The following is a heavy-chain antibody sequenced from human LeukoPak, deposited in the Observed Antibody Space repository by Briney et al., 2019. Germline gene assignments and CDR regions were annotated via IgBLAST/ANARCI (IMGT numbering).Heavy chain of an antibody. CDR2: IYPGDSDT. Sequence: GESLKISCRGSGYSFTSYWIGWVRQMPGKGLEWMGIIYPGDSDTRYSPSFQGQVTISADKSISTAYLQWSSLKASDTAMYYCARLLRNIAAAVYYFDYWGQGTLVTVSS. D-gene: IGHD6-13*01. J-gene: IGHJ4*02. CDR1: GYSFTSYW. V-gene: IGHV5-51*01. CDR3: ARLLRNIAAAVYYFDY.